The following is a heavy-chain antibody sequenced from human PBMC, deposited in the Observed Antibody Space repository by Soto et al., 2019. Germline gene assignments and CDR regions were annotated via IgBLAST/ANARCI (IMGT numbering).Heavy chain of an antibody. CDR1: GFIFSTSD. CDR3: ARGYSGGWSRGGYFEV. D-gene: IGHD3-9*01. V-gene: IGHV3-48*03. CDR2: ITSSGYNT. Sequence: XGSLRRSCAASGFIFSTSDMNWVRQAPGKGLEWLSHITSSGYNTYYAESVKGRFTISRDNAKNLLYLEMNSLRAEDTAVYYCARGYSGGWSRGGYFEVWAQGALVTVSS. J-gene: IGHJ4*02.